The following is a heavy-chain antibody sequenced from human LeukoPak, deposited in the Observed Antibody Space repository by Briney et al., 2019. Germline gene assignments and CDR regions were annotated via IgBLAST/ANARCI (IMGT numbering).Heavy chain of an antibody. J-gene: IGHJ6*03. CDR3: VRDQAKIGGGYYMDV. D-gene: IGHD1-26*01. Sequence: GGSLRLSCAGSGFTFSSYEMNWVRQAPGKGLEWVSYISNSGSSIYYADSVKGRFTISRDNAKNSLYLQMNSLRAEDTAVYYCVRDQAKIGGGYYMDVWGKGTTATVSS. CDR2: ISNSGSSI. CDR1: GFTFSSYE. V-gene: IGHV3-48*03.